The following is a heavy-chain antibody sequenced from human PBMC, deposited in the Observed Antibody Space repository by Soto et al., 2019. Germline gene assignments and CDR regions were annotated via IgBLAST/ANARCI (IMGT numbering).Heavy chain of an antibody. CDR3: AMGSGPDY. V-gene: IGHV3-21*01. CDR2: ISSGSSYI. CDR1: GFTFSSYS. Sequence: SLRLSCAASGFTFSSYSMNWVRQAPGRGLEWVSSISSGSSYIYYADSVKGRFTISRDNAKNSLYLQMNSLRAEDTAVYYCAMGSGPDYWGQGTLVTVSS. D-gene: IGHD2-8*02. J-gene: IGHJ4*02.